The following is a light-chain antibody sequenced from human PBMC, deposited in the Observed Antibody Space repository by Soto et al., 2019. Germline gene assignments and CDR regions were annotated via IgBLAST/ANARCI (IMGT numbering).Light chain of an antibody. CDR3: QQYYTTLWT. Sequence: DIVMTQSPDSLAVSLGERATINCKSSQSVLYNSNNKNYLAWYQQKAGQPPKLLIYWASTRESGVPDRFSGSGSGTDFTLTISSLQAEDVAVYYCQQYYTTLWTFGQGTKVEIK. CDR2: WAS. V-gene: IGKV4-1*01. CDR1: QSVLYNSNNKNY. J-gene: IGKJ1*01.